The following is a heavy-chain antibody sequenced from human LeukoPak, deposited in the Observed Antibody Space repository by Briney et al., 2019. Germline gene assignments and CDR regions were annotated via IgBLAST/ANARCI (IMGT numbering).Heavy chain of an antibody. Sequence: SETLSLTCAVYGGSFSGYYWSWIRQPPGKGLEWIGEVSHTGSTNYNPSLKSRVTISVDTSKNQFSLKLSSVTAAGTAVYYCARERDGAEMRSRLAFDYWGQGTLVTVSS. D-gene: IGHD5-24*01. CDR2: VSHTGST. V-gene: IGHV4-34*01. J-gene: IGHJ4*02. CDR1: GGSFSGYY. CDR3: ARERDGAEMRSRLAFDY.